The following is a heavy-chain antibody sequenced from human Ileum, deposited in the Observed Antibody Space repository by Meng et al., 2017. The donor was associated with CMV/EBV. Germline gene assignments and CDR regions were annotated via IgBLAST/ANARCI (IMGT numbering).Heavy chain of an antibody. CDR3: ASDAYFCIRD. V-gene: IGHV3-15*01. Sequence: GESLKISCAASGLMFSDTWMNWVRQAPGKGLEWVGHVKSKKDGGTTDYAAPVKGRFTISGDDSTGTVYLQMNNLKAEDTAGYYCASDAYFCIRDWGQGTLVTVSS. J-gene: IGHJ4*02. CDR2: VKSKKDGGTT. D-gene: IGHD3-3*02. CDR1: GLMFSDTW.